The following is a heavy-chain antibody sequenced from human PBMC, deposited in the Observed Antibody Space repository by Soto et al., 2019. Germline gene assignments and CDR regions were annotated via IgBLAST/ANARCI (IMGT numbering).Heavy chain of an antibody. CDR2: IYPGDSDT. D-gene: IGHD6-6*01. CDR1: GYNFDSFW. J-gene: IGHJ5*02. Sequence: GESLKISCQGSGYNFDSFWIGWVRQMPGKGLKWMGIIYPGDSDTRYNPSFQGQVTMSADKSTSTVYLQWSSLKASDTAIYYCARHGSIGARLNYFDPWGQGTPVTVSS. CDR3: ARHGSIGARLNYFDP. V-gene: IGHV5-51*01.